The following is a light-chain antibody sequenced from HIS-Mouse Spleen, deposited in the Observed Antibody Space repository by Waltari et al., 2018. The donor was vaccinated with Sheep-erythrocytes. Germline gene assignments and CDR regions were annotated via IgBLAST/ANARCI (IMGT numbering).Light chain of an antibody. CDR2: DVS. CDR1: SSDVGGYNY. V-gene: IGLV2-11*01. J-gene: IGLJ1*01. Sequence: QSALTQPRSVSGSPGQSVTISCTGTSSDVGGYNYVSWYQQHPGKAPKLMIYDVSKRPSGFPDRFPGSKSGNTASLTISGLQAEDEADYYCCSYAGSYNYVFGTGTKVTVL. CDR3: CSYAGSYNYV.